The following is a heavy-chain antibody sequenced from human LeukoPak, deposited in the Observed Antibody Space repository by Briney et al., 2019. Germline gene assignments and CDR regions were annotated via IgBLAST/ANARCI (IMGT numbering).Heavy chain of an antibody. Sequence: KPSETLSLTCTVSGGSISSYYWSWIRQPPGKGLEWIGYIYNSGSTNYNPSLKSRVTISVDTSKNQFSLKLSSVTAADTAVYYCASWGVQGFDYWGQGTLVTVSS. V-gene: IGHV4-59*01. CDR3: ASWGVQGFDY. D-gene: IGHD3-10*01. J-gene: IGHJ4*02. CDR2: IYNSGST. CDR1: GGSISSYY.